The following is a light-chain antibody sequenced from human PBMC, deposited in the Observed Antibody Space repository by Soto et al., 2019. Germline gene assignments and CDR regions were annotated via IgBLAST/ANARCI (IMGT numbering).Light chain of an antibody. CDR2: DPS. J-gene: IGKJ3*01. CDR3: QQYYDWPLT. CDR1: QSVGSN. Sequence: EIVMTQSPATLSVSPGERATLSCRASQSVGSNLGWNQQKPGQAPRLLIYDPSTRATGVPDRFSGSGSGTEFTLTISSLQSEDFAVYYCQQYYDWPLTFGPGNKVDIK. V-gene: IGKV3-15*01.